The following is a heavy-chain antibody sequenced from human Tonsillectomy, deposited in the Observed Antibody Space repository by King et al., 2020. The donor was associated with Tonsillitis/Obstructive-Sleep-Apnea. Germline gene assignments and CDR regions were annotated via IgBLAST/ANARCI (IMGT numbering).Heavy chain of an antibody. CDR3: ARAHDYYDSSGYYYVSWFDP. CDR1: GGSVSSGSYY. CDR2: IYYSGRT. D-gene: IGHD3-22*01. Sequence: QLQESGPGLVKPSETLSLTCTVSGGSVSSGSYYWSWIRQPPGKGLEWIGYIYYSGRTNYNPSLRSRVTISVDTSKNQFSLKLSSVTAADTAVYYCARAHDYYDSSGYYYVSWFDPWGQGTLVTVSS. V-gene: IGHV4-61*01. J-gene: IGHJ5*02.